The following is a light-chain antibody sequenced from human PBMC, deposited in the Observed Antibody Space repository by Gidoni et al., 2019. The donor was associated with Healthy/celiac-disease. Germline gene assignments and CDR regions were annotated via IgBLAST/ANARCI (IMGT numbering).Light chain of an antibody. CDR3: QAWDSSTVV. J-gene: IGLJ2*01. Sequence: SYELTQPPSVSVSPGQTASITCYGDKLGDKYACWYQQKPGQSPVLVIYQDSKRPSGIPERFSCSNSGNTATLTIIGTQAMDEADYYCQAWDSSTVVFGGGTKLTVL. V-gene: IGLV3-1*01. CDR1: KLGDKY. CDR2: QDS.